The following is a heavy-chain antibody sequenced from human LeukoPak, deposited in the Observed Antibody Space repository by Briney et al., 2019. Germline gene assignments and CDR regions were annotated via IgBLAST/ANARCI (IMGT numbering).Heavy chain of an antibody. CDR3: ASESATGFDY. V-gene: IGHV3-23*01. CDR1: DFPFSSYA. D-gene: IGHD6-13*01. CDR2: ISANSGST. Sequence: GGSLRLSCTASDFPFSSYAMSWVRQAPGKGLEWVSIISANSGSTYYADSVKGRFTISRDNSKNTLYLQMNSLRAEDTAIYYCASESATGFDYWGQGTLVTVSS. J-gene: IGHJ4*02.